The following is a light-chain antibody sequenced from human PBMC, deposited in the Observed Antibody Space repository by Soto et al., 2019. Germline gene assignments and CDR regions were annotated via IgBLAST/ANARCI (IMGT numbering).Light chain of an antibody. Sequence: QSVLTQPASVSGSPGQSITISCTGTSSDVGGYNYVSWYQQHPGKAPKLMIYDVGNRPSGVSNRFSGSKSGNTASLTISGLQAEDEADYYCSSYTSSSTVYVFGTGTQLTVL. J-gene: IGLJ1*01. CDR2: DVG. CDR3: SSYTSSSTVYV. V-gene: IGLV2-14*01. CDR1: SSDVGGYNY.